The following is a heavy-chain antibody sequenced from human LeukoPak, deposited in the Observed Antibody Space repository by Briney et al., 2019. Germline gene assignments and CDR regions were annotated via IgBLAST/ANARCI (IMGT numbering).Heavy chain of an antibody. Sequence: GGSLRLSCAASGFTFSNYGIHWVRQAPGKGLEWVAVISYDGNNKYYADSVKGRFTISRDNSKNTLFLQMNSLRAEDTAVYYCAKGVDYCSGGSCPADYWGQGTLVTVSS. CDR3: AKGVDYCSGGSCPADY. CDR1: GFTFSNYG. D-gene: IGHD2-15*01. J-gene: IGHJ4*02. CDR2: ISYDGNNK. V-gene: IGHV3-30*18.